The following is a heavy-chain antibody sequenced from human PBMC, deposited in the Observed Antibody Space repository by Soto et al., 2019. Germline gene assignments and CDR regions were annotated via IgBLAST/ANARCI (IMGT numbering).Heavy chain of an antibody. CDR1: GYTFTSYG. CDR3: ARHYGSGSYLGSHFDY. CDR2: ISAYNGNT. Sequence: GASVKVSCKASGYTFTSYGISWVRQAPGQGLEWMGWISAYNGNTNYAQKLQGRVTMTTDTSTSTAYMELRSLRSDDTAVYYCARHYGSGSYLGSHFDYRGQGTRVTVSS. D-gene: IGHD3-10*01. J-gene: IGHJ4*02. V-gene: IGHV1-18*01.